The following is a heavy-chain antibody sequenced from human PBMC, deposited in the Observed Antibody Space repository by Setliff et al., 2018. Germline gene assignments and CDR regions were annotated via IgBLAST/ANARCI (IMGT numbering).Heavy chain of an antibody. CDR1: GYTLTELS. CDR2: IIPIFGTA. CDR3: ARDDDWGSSDY. D-gene: IGHD6-6*01. V-gene: IGHV1-69*06. J-gene: IGHJ4*02. Sequence: GASVKVSCKVSGYTLTELSMHWVRQAPGKGLEWMGRIIPIFGTANYAQKFQGRVTITADKSTSTAYMELSSLRSEDTAVYYCARDDDWGSSDYWGQGTLVTVSS.